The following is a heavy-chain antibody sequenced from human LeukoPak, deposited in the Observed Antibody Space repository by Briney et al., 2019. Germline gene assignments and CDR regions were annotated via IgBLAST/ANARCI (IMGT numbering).Heavy chain of an antibody. J-gene: IGHJ4*02. CDR2: IYSSGNT. CDR1: GDSISTYY. D-gene: IGHD1-26*01. V-gene: IGHV4-59*01. CDR3: ARLRWQLVGPYLDY. Sequence: MPSETLSLTCSFSGDSISTYYWSWIRQSPGKGLEWIGHIYSSGNTDYNSSLKSRVTISVDTSKSQFSLRLSSVTATDTAVYYCARLRWQLVGPYLDYWGQGILVTVSS.